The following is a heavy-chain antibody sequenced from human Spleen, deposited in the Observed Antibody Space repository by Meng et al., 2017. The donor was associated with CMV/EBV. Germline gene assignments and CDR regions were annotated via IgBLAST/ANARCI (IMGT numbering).Heavy chain of an antibody. D-gene: IGHD1-26*01. J-gene: IGHJ1*01. CDR2: IYLGGNP. CDR1: ISSCDYI. Sequence: ISSCDYIWGWILQPRVHGVQGMGLIYLGGNPKYDPNIKSRVTISVDTSKTQFYLKLSFVTAADTALYYCARAHMDENHIPELGYFQPWGRGTLVTVSS. V-gene: IGHV4-30-4*01. CDR3: ARAHMDENHIPELGYFQP.